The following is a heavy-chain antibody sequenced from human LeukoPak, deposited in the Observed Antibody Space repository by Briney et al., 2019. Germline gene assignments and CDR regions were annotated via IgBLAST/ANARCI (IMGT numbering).Heavy chain of an antibody. J-gene: IGHJ4*02. Sequence: GESLRLSCAASGFTFSNAWMSWVRQAPGKGLEWVGRIKSKTDGGTTDYAAPVKGRFTISRDDSKNTLYLQMNSLKTEDTAVYYCTTGHPPWVTVTLFDYWGQGTLVTVSS. D-gene: IGHD4-17*01. CDR2: IKSKTDGGTT. CDR1: GFTFSNAW. V-gene: IGHV3-15*01. CDR3: TTGHPPWVTVTLFDY.